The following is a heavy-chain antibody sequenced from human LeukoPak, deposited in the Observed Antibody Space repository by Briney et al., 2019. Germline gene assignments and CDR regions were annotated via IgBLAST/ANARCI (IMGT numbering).Heavy chain of an antibody. J-gene: IGHJ6*02. V-gene: IGHV4-34*01. CDR3: ARGDTDYYDDYGMDV. Sequence: SETLSLTCAVHGGSFTGHYWTWIRQPPGRALGWVGEINHSGSTFYHPSPKSRVTISINTSKNHFSLKLSSVTAAVTAVYYCARGDTDYYDDYGMDVWGQGTTVTASS. CDR1: GGSFTGHY. CDR2: INHSGST.